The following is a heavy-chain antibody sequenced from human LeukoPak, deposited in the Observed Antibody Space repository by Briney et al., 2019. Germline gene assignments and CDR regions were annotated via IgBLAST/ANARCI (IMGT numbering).Heavy chain of an antibody. CDR1: GFTFSSYG. J-gene: IGHJ5*02. D-gene: IGHD3-10*01. V-gene: IGHV3-23*01. Sequence: GGSLRLSCAASGFTFSSYGMSWVRQAPGKGLEWVSAISGSGGSTYYADSVKGRFTISRDNSKNTLYLQMNSLRAEDTAVYYCAKDQYGSGSYFFDPWGQGTLVTVSS. CDR2: ISGSGGST. CDR3: AKDQYGSGSYFFDP.